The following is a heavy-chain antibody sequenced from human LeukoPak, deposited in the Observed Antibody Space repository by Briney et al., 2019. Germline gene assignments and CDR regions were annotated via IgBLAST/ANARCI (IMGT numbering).Heavy chain of an antibody. CDR1: GFTFSSYA. D-gene: IGHD6-19*01. Sequence: GGSLRLSCAASGFTFSSYAMSWVRQAPGKGLEWVSYISSSGSTIYYADSVKGRFTISRDNAKNSLYLQMNSLRAEDTVVYYCARGRPSSGWPGYYFDYWGQGTLVTVSS. J-gene: IGHJ4*02. CDR3: ARGRPSSGWPGYYFDY. CDR2: ISSSGSTI. V-gene: IGHV3-48*04.